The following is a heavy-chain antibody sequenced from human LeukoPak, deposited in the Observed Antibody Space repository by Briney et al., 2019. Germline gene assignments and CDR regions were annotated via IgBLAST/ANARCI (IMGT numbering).Heavy chain of an antibody. V-gene: IGHV3-30*02. J-gene: IGHJ4*02. D-gene: IGHD6-6*01. CDR2: IRYDGSNK. CDR1: GFTFSSYG. CDR3: ARDWGTEYSSSSGADFDY. Sequence: GGSLRLSCAASGFTFSSYGMHWVRQAPGKGLEWAAFIRYDGSNKYYADSVKGRFTISRDNSKNTLYLQMNSLRAEDTAVYYCARDWGTEYSSSSGADFDYWGQGTLVTVSS.